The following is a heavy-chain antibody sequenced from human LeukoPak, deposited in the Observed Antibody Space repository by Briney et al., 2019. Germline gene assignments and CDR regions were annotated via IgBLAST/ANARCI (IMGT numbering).Heavy chain of an antibody. Sequence: GGSLRLSCVASGFSLGKYWMSGVRQAPGKGLEGVSYFSSGGSTIYYADSVKGRFTISRDNARNSLYLQMNGLTDEDTAVYYCAREPPGNYDSSGHYYAYFDCWGQGALVTVSS. CDR1: GFSLGKYW. J-gene: IGHJ4*02. CDR3: AREPPGNYDSSGHYYAYFDC. CDR2: FSSGGSTI. V-gene: IGHV3-48*02. D-gene: IGHD3-22*01.